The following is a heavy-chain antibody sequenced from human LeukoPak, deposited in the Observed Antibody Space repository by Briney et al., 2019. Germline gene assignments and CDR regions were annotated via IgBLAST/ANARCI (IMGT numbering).Heavy chain of an antibody. CDR2: IYYSGST. CDR3: ARTPSYYYDSSFDY. V-gene: IGHV4-59*08. D-gene: IGHD3-22*01. CDR1: GGSIGSYY. J-gene: IGHJ4*02. Sequence: SETLSLTCTVSGGSIGSYYWSWIRQPPGKGLEWIGYIYYSGSTNYNPSLKSRVTISVDTSKNQFSLKLSSVSAADTAVYYCARTPSYYYDSSFDYWGQGTLVTVSS.